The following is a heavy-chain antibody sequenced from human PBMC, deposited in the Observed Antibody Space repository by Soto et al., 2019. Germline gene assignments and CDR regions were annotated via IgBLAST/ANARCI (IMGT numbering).Heavy chain of an antibody. CDR3: ARHGAIYSNSWYDFDY. V-gene: IGHV4-59*08. Sequence: SETLSLTCTVSGGSLSSYYWSWIRQPPGKGLEWVGYMYNSGSANYNPSLKSRVTISADMSQNQFSLKLTSVTAADTAVYYCARHGAIYSNSWYDFDYWGQGTLVT. D-gene: IGHD5-18*01. J-gene: IGHJ4*02. CDR1: GGSLSSYY. CDR2: MYNSGSA.